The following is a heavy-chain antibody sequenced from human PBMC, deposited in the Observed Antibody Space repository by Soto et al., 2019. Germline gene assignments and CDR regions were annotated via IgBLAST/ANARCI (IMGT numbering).Heavy chain of an antibody. Sequence: PSETLSLTCTVSGGSISSGGYYWSWIRQHPGKGLEWIGYIYYSGSTYYNPSLKSRVTISVDTSKNQFSLKLSSVTAADTAVYYCASSSNYDYVWGSYRSPSKHGPFDYWGQGTLVTVSS. CDR3: ASSSNYDYVWGSYRSPSKHGPFDY. CDR1: GGSISSGGYY. V-gene: IGHV4-31*03. CDR2: IYYSGST. J-gene: IGHJ4*02. D-gene: IGHD3-16*02.